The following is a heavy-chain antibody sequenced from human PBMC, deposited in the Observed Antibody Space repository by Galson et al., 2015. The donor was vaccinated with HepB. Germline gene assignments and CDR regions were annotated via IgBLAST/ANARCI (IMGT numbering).Heavy chain of an antibody. J-gene: IGHJ4*02. D-gene: IGHD6-13*01. CDR2: TYYRSKWYN. CDR3: ARASDSSSWSQFSYYFDY. Sequence: CAISGDSVSSNSAAWNWIRQSPSRGLEWLGRTYYRSKWYNDYAVSVKSRITINPDTSKNQFSLQLNSVTPEDTAVYYCARASDSSSWSQFSYYFDYWGQGTLVTVSS. CDR1: GDSVSSNSAA. V-gene: IGHV6-1*01.